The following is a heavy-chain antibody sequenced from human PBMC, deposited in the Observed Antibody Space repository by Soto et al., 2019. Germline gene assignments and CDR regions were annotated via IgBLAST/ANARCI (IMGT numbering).Heavy chain of an antibody. CDR2: IYASGGT. CDR1: GDSISNYH. CDR3: ARGYSYGDTFDY. J-gene: IGHJ4*02. Sequence: PSETLSLTCTVSGDSISNYHWTWIRQPAGKGLECIGRIYASGGTNYNPSLKSRVTMSVDTAKKQFSLKLNSVTAADTAVYYCARGYSYGDTFDYWGPGTLVTVSS. D-gene: IGHD5-18*01. V-gene: IGHV4-4*07.